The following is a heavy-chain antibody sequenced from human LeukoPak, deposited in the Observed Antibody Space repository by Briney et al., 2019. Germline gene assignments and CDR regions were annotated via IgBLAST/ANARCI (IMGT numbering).Heavy chain of an antibody. CDR1: GFTFSSYG. CDR2: ISYDGSNK. J-gene: IGHJ4*02. V-gene: IGHV3-30*18. CDR3: AKDVYNWNFYFDY. D-gene: IGHD1-7*01. Sequence: GGSLRLSCAASGFTFSSYGMHWVRQALGKGLEWVAVISYDGSNKYYADSVKGRFTISRDNSKKTLYLQMNSLRAEDTAIFYCAKDVYNWNFYFDYWGQGTLVTVSS.